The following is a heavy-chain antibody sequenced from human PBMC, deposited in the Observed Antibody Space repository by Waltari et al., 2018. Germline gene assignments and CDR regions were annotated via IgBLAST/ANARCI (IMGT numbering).Heavy chain of an antibody. V-gene: IGHV4-34*02. D-gene: IGHD2-21*01. CDR3: ARDARDWESVANAYFDS. Sequence: QVQLQQRGAGLLKPSETLSLTCDVSGGPLNGYYWSWIRQSPGKGLEWIGEVDHSGGSNLSPSRKSRATISVDTSKKQFSLTLPSVTAADTAVYYCARDARDWESVANAYFDSWGQGTLVAVSS. J-gene: IGHJ4*02. CDR2: VDHSGGS. CDR1: GGPLNGYY.